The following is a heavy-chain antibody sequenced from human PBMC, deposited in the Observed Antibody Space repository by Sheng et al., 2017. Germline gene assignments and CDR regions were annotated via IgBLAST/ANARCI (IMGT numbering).Heavy chain of an antibody. CDR3: ARDRRGYSSGWYSYYYYGMDV. J-gene: IGHJ6*02. Sequence: QVQLVESGGGVVQPGRSLRLSCAASGFTFSSYGMHWVRQAPGKGLEWVAVIWYDGSNKYYADSVKGRFTISRDNSKNTLYLQMNSLRAEDTAVYYCARDRRGYSSGWYSYYYYGMDVWDQGP. CDR1: GFTFSSYG. D-gene: IGHD6-19*01. V-gene: IGHV3-33*01. CDR2: IWYDGSNK.